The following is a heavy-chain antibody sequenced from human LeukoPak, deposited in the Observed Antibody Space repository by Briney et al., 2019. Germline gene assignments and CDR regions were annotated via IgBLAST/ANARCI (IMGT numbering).Heavy chain of an antibody. J-gene: IGHJ4*02. CDR2: ISAYNGNT. Sequence: GPVKVSCKASGYTFTSYGISWVRQAPGQGLEWMGWISAYNGNTNYAQKLQGRVTMTTDTSTSTAYMELRSLRSDDTAVYYRARLYYYDSSGYYYIDYWGQGTLVTVSS. V-gene: IGHV1-18*01. CDR3: ARLYYYDSSGYYYIDY. D-gene: IGHD3-22*01. CDR1: GYTFTSYG.